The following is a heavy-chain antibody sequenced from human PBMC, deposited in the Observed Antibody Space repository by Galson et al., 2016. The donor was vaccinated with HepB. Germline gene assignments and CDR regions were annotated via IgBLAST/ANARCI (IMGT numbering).Heavy chain of an antibody. CDR2: ISYDGSRK. D-gene: IGHD3-3*01. CDR1: GFSFSSYA. Sequence: SLRLSCAASGFSFSSYAVHWVRQAPGKGLEWVAVISYDGSRKDYADSVKGRFTISRDNSKGTLNLQLNSLRPEDSAVYSCARVMYDFKDYYHHYGMDVWGQGTTVTVSS. CDR3: ARVMYDFKDYYHHYGMDV. J-gene: IGHJ6*02. V-gene: IGHV3-30*04.